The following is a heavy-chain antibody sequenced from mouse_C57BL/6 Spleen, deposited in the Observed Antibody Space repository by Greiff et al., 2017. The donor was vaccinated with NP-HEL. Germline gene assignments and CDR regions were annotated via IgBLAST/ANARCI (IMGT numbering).Heavy chain of an antibody. CDR2: INPNYGTT. J-gene: IGHJ3*01. D-gene: IGHD2-5*01. CDR3: ARNDGDYSNGAWFAY. V-gene: IGHV1-39*01. CDR1: GYSFTDYN. Sequence: EVQLQQSGPELVKPGASVKISCKASGYSFTDYNMNWVKQSNGKSLEWIGVINPNYGTTSYNQKFKGKATLSVDQSSSTAYMQLNSLTSEDSAVYYGARNDGDYSNGAWFAYWGQGTLVTVSA.